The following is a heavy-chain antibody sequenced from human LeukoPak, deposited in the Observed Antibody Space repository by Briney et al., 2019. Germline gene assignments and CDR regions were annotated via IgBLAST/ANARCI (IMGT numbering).Heavy chain of an antibody. D-gene: IGHD4-17*01. Sequence: SETLSLTCTVSGGSISSSSYYWGWIRQPPGKGLEWIGSIYYSGSTYYNPSLKSRVTISVDTSKNQFSLKLSSVTAADTAVYYCASCLDYGDYAPHSTLIPTCYYGMDVWGQGTTVTVSS. CDR3: ASCLDYGDYAPHSTLIPTCYYGMDV. J-gene: IGHJ6*02. V-gene: IGHV4-39*01. CDR2: IYYSGST. CDR1: GGSISSSSYY.